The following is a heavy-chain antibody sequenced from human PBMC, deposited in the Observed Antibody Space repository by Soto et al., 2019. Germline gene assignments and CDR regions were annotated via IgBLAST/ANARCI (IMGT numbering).Heavy chain of an antibody. CDR3: ARGGNRYSRVASGVGGFDY. V-gene: IGHV4-59*01. Sequence: TETLSLTCTVSGASISSSYWSWIRQSPERGLEWIAYVYHTGATNYNPSLKSRVTISLDTSKGQFSLNLTSLTTADTAVYFCARGGNRYSRVASGVGGFDYSGQGSLVTVPS. CDR2: VYHTGAT. CDR1: GASISSSY. D-gene: IGHD5-12*01. J-gene: IGHJ4*02.